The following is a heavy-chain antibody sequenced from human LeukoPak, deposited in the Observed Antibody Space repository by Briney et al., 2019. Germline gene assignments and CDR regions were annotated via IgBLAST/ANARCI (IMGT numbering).Heavy chain of an antibody. Sequence: PSETLSLTCAVYGGSFSGYYWSWIRQPPGKGLEWIGEINHSGSTNYNPSLKSRVTISVDTSKNQFSLKLSSVTAADTAVYYCASEPGLGFDPWGQGTLVTVSS. CDR1: GGSFSGYY. D-gene: IGHD1-14*01. V-gene: IGHV4-34*01. J-gene: IGHJ5*02. CDR3: ASEPGLGFDP. CDR2: INHSGST.